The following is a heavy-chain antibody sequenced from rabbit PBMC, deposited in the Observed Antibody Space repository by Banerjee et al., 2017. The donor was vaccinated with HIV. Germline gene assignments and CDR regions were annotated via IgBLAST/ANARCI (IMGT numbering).Heavy chain of an antibody. Sequence: QSLEESGGGLVKPGASLTLTCKASGFSFNEFSFNSGYDMFWVRRVPGKGLEWVACASVGSSGSPYSATWAKARFTIPKTSSTTVTLQMTSLTVADTDDYLCATDIHGYGGFNLWGPGTLVTVS. CDR2: ASVGSSGSP. CDR3: ATDIHGYGGFNL. V-gene: IGHV1S40*01. CDR1: GFSFNEFSFNSGYD. D-gene: IGHD6-1*01. J-gene: IGHJ4*01.